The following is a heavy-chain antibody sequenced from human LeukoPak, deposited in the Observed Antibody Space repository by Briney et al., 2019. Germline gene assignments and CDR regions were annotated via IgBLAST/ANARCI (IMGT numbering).Heavy chain of an antibody. J-gene: IGHJ5*02. V-gene: IGHV3-66*01. CDR3: ARGTYGNGSGSYPWFDP. CDR1: GFTVSSNY. D-gene: IGHD3-10*01. Sequence: GGSLRLSCAASGFTVSSNYMSWVRQAPGKGLEWVSVIYSGGSTYYADSVMGRFTISRDNSKNTLYLQMNSLRAEDTAVYYCARGTYGNGSGSYPWFDPWGQGTLVTVSS. CDR2: IYSGGST.